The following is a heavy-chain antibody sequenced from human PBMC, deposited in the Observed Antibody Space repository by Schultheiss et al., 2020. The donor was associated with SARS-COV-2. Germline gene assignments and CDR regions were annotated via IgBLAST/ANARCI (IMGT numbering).Heavy chain of an antibody. J-gene: IGHJ6*02. CDR1: GGSFSGYY. CDR2: INHSGST. CDR3: ARGLYDFWSGYPRRNYGMDV. Sequence: SETLSLTCAVYGGSFSGYYWSWIRQPPGKGLEWIGEINHSGSTNYNPSLKSRVTISVDKSKNQFSLKLSSVTAADTAVYYCARGLYDFWSGYPRRNYGMDVWGQGTTVTVSS. V-gene: IGHV4-34*01. D-gene: IGHD3-3*01.